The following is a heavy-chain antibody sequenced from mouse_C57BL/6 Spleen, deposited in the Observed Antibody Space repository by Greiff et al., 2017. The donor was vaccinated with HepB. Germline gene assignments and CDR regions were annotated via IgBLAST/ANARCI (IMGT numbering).Heavy chain of an antibody. CDR1: GYTFTSYG. CDR3: ARGGLGRPVYYAMDY. D-gene: IGHD4-1*01. J-gene: IGHJ4*01. Sequence: QVQLKQSGAELARPGASVKLSCKASGYTFTSYGISWVKQRTGQGLEWIGEIYPRSGNTYYNEKFKGKATLTADKSSSTAYMELRSLTSEDSAVYFCARGGLGRPVYYAMDYWGQGTSVTVSS. CDR2: IYPRSGNT. V-gene: IGHV1-81*01.